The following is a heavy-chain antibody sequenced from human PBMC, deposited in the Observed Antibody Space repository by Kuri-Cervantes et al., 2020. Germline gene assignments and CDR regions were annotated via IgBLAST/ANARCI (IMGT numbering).Heavy chain of an antibody. Sequence: GESLKISCAASGFTFDDYGMSWVRQAPGKGLEWVANIKQDGSEKYYVDSVKGRFTISRDNAKNTLYLQMNSQRAEDTAVYYCARELQRKGAFDIWGQGTMVTVSS. CDR3: ARELQRKGAFDI. CDR2: IKQDGSEK. D-gene: IGHD6-25*01. CDR1: GFTFDDYG. V-gene: IGHV3-7*03. J-gene: IGHJ3*02.